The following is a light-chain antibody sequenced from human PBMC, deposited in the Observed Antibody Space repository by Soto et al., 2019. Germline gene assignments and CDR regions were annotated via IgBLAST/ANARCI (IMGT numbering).Light chain of an antibody. CDR1: QSVFSK. V-gene: IGKV3-15*01. J-gene: IGKJ1*01. CDR3: MQYNKWPLRT. CDR2: DAS. Sequence: EMVMTQSPATLSVSPGERVTLSCRAIQSVFSKLAWYQQRPGQAPTLLIFDASARAPGIPARFSGSGSGTEFTLTINSLQSEDLGVYFCMQYNKWPLRTFGQGTKADIK.